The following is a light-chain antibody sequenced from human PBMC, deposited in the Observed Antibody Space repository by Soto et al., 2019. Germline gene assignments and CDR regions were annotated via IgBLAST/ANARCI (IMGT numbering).Light chain of an antibody. CDR2: DVT. Sequence: QSVLTQPASVSGSPGRSITISCTGTSSDVGYYNHVSWYQQHPGKAPKLMIYDVTNRPSGVSNRFFGSKSGNTASLTISGLQAEDEADYYCSSYASSSTYVFGTGTKVTVL. CDR3: SSYASSSTYV. J-gene: IGLJ1*01. V-gene: IGLV2-14*03. CDR1: SSDVGYYNH.